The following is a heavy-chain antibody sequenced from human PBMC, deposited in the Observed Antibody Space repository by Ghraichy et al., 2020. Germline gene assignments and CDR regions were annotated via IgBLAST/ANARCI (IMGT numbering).Heavy chain of an antibody. V-gene: IGHV4-4*02. CDR2: IYHSGST. CDR3: ARRGGRTIFGVVIFGY. J-gene: IGHJ4*02. D-gene: IGHD3-3*01. CDR1: GGSISSSNW. Sequence: GSLSLTCAVSGGSISSSNWWSWVRQPPGKGLEWIGEIYHSGSTNYNPSLKSRVTISVGKSKNQFSLKLSSVTAADTAVYYCARRGGRTIFGVVIFGYWGQGTLVTVSS.